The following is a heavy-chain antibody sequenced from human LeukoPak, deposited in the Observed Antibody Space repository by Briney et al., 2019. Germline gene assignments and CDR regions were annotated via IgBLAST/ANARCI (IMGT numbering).Heavy chain of an antibody. J-gene: IGHJ4*02. V-gene: IGHV3-23*01. CDR3: AKDSLAIVGARAPLDY. CDR1: GFTFSSYA. D-gene: IGHD1-26*01. Sequence: GGSLRLSCAASGFTFSSYAMSWVRQAPGKGLEWVSAISGSGGSTYYADSVKGRFTISRDNSKNTLYLQMNSLRAEDTAVYYCAKDSLAIVGARAPLDYWGQGTLVTVSS. CDR2: ISGSGGST.